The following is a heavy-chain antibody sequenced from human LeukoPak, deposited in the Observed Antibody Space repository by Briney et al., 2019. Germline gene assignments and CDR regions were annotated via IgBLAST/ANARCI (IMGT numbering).Heavy chain of an antibody. D-gene: IGHD2-15*01. Sequence: GGSLRLSCAASGFTVSSNYMSWVRQAPGKGLEWVSVIYSGGSTYYADSVKGRFTISRDNSRNTLYLQMNSLRAEDTAVYYCAGRYCSGGSCYYYYGMDVWGQGTTVTVSS. CDR2: IYSGGST. CDR3: AGRYCSGGSCYYYYGMDV. CDR1: GFTVSSNY. J-gene: IGHJ6*02. V-gene: IGHV3-66*02.